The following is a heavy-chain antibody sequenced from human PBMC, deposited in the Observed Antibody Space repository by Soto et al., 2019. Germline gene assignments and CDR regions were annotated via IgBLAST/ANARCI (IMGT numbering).Heavy chain of an antibody. J-gene: IGHJ5*02. V-gene: IGHV4-61*03. Sequence: PSETLSLTCTVSGDSVNSGSSYWTWIRQPPGKGLEWIGYIYNRGSTNYNPSLKSRVTISRDTSKNHFSLKLNSVTAADTAVYYCTRGSNYHWNWFDPWGQGTLVTVSS. D-gene: IGHD4-4*01. CDR3: TRGSNYHWNWFDP. CDR1: GDSVNSGSSY. CDR2: IYNRGST.